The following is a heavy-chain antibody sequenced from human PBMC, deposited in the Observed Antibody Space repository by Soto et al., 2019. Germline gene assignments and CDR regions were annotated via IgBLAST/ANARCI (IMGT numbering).Heavy chain of an antibody. CDR3: ARDSCSGGSCPILYYGMDV. J-gene: IGHJ6*02. V-gene: IGHV3-48*03. CDR1: GFTFSSYE. D-gene: IGHD2-15*01. CDR2: ISSSGSTI. Sequence: EVQLVESGGGLVQPGGSLRLSCAASGFTFSSYEMNWLRQAPGKGLEWVSYISSSGSTIYYADSVKGRFTISRDNAKNSLYLQMNSLRAEDTAVYYCARDSCSGGSCPILYYGMDVWGQGTTVTVSS.